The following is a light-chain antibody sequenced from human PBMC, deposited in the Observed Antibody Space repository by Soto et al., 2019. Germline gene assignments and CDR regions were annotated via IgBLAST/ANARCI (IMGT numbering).Light chain of an antibody. CDR1: SSDVGGSNG. Sequence: QSALTQPPSVSGSPGQSVAISCTGTSSDVGGSNGVSWYQQPPGTAPKLIIYDVSNRPSGVPDRFSGSKSGNTAFLIISWLQAEDAGDYYCSSYTSSSTYVFGTGTQLTVL. J-gene: IGLJ1*01. CDR2: DVS. CDR3: SSYTSSSTYV. V-gene: IGLV2-18*02.